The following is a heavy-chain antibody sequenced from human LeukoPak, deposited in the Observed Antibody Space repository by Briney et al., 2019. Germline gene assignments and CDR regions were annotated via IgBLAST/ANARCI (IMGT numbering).Heavy chain of an antibody. D-gene: IGHD5-18*01. CDR1: GGSFSGYY. CDR2: INHSGST. V-gene: IGHV4-34*01. J-gene: IGHJ6*03. Sequence: SETLSLTCAVYGGSFSGYYWSWIRQPPGKGLEWIGEINHSGSTNYNPSLKSRVTISVDTSKNQFSLKLSSVTAADTAVYYCARGSAMVRYYYYYYMDVWGKGTTVTVSS. CDR3: ARGSAMVRYYYYYYMDV.